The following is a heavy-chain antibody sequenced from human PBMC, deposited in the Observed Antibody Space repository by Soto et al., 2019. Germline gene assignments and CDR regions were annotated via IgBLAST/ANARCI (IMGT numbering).Heavy chain of an antibody. J-gene: IGHJ6*03. Sequence: GGSLSLSCAASGFTFSSYWMHWVRQAPGNGLVWVSRINSDGSSTSYADSVKGRFTISRDNAKNTLYLQMNSLRAEDTAVYYCARGAQYYDFWSGYYLYYMDVWGIGTTVTVSS. V-gene: IGHV3-74*01. CDR1: GFTFSSYW. D-gene: IGHD3-3*01. CDR3: ARGAQYYDFWSGYYLYYMDV. CDR2: INSDGSST.